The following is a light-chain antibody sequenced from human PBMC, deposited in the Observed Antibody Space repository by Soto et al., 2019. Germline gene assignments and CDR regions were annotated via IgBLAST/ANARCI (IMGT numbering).Light chain of an antibody. CDR3: QHRFNWPWT. V-gene: IGKV3D-20*02. Sequence: EIVLTQSPGTLSLSPGERATLSCRASQSVSSSYLAWYQQKPGQAPRLLIYSASIRAAATPARFSGSGAGTNFSLTISSLEPEDFAVYYCQHRFNWPWTFGQGTKVDIK. CDR1: QSVSSSY. CDR2: SAS. J-gene: IGKJ1*01.